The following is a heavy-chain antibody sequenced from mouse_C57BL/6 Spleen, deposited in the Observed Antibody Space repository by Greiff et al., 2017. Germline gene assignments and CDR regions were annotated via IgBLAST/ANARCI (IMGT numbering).Heavy chain of an antibody. D-gene: IGHD1-1*01. CDR2: IYPSDSET. CDR3: ARFITTGRGLDY. J-gene: IGHJ2*01. Sequence: QVQLQQPGAELVRPGSSVKLSCKASGYTFTSYWMDWVKQSPGQGLEWIGNIYPSDSETHYNQKFKDKATLTVDKSSSTDYMQLSSLTSEDSAVYYCARFITTGRGLDYWGQGTTLTVSS. CDR1: GYTFTSYW. V-gene: IGHV1-61*01.